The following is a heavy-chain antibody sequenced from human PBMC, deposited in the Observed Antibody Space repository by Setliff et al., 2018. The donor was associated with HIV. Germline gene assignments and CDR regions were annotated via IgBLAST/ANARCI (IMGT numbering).Heavy chain of an antibody. CDR3: ARGGIAAADKRDFNF. CDR1: GYIFTSYY. V-gene: IGHV1-46*01. CDR2: INPSGGST. D-gene: IGHD6-13*01. Sequence: GASVKVSCKASGYIFTSYYMHWVRQAPGQGLEWLGVINPSGGSTDYAQTFKDRVTMTKDTSTATVNMELRSLTSDDTAVYYCARGGIAAADKRDFNFWGQGTMVTVSS. J-gene: IGHJ3*01.